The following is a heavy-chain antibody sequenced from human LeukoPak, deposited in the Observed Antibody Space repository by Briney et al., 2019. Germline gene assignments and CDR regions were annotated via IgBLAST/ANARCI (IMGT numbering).Heavy chain of an antibody. CDR3: ATDRDYDYVWGSYRYS. Sequence: ASVKVSCKVSGYTLTELSMHWVRQAPGKGLEWMGGFDPEDGETIYAQKFQGGVTMTEDTSTDTAYMELSSLRSEDTAVYYCATDRDYDYVWGSYRYSWGQGTLVTVSS. V-gene: IGHV1-24*01. CDR1: GYTLTELS. J-gene: IGHJ4*02. CDR2: FDPEDGET. D-gene: IGHD3-16*02.